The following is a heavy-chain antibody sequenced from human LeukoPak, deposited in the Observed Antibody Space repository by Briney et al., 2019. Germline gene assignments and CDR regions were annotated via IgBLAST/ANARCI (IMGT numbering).Heavy chain of an antibody. D-gene: IGHD2-15*01. Sequence: SETLSLTCAVYGGSFSGYYWSWIRQPPGKGLEWIGEINHSGSTNYNPSLKSRVTISVDTSKNQFSLRLSSVTAEDTAVYYCASVFGGGRGQFDYWGQGTLVTVSS. V-gene: IGHV4-34*01. J-gene: IGHJ4*02. CDR2: INHSGST. CDR3: ASVFGGGRGQFDY. CDR1: GGSFSGYY.